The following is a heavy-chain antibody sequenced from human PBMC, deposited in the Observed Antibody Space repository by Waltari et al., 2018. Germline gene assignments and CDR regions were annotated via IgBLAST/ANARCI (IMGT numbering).Heavy chain of an antibody. CDR2: IVPSLGLT. CDR3: ATSQSGTYYDAIVV. J-gene: IGHJ3*01. V-gene: IGHV1-69*02. Sequence: QVQLVQSGAEVKKPGSSVKVSCKASGGTFSSSTVTWVRQAPGQGLDWMGRIVPSLGLTYYAQSFQGRGTIAADESTSTVYMELRSLTFEDSAVYYCATSQSGTYYDAIVVWGQGTKVT. D-gene: IGHD1-26*01. CDR1: GGTFSSST.